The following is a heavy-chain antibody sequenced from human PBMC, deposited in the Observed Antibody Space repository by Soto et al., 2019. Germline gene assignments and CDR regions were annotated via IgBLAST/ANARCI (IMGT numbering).Heavy chain of an antibody. J-gene: IGHJ4*02. CDR2: IGADGINI. V-gene: IGHV3-23*01. D-gene: IGHD1-1*01. Sequence: GGSLGLGCSASGFTFSSYAVAWIRQAPGKGLEWVSVIGADGINIHYADSVKGRFTISRDNSENTLFLQMNSLRAEDTAIYYCAKYSTTAASRYFDFWGQGTMVTVSS. CDR3: AKYSTTAASRYFDF. CDR1: GFTFSSYA.